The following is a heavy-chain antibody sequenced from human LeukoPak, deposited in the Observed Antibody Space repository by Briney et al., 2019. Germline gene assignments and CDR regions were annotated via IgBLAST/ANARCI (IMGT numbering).Heavy chain of an antibody. CDR2: IDASNGKI. CDR3: ARDGVSGYSAY. D-gene: IGHD3-3*01. J-gene: IGHJ4*01. V-gene: IGHV1-18*01. CDR1: GYSFKRYG. Sequence: ASVKVSCKASGYSFKRYGICWVRQALGQGLEWIGWIDASNGKIKYAEKLQGRVTMTTDTSTSTDYMDLRSLRSDDPAVYYCARDGVSGYSAYWGRGPLLTVHS.